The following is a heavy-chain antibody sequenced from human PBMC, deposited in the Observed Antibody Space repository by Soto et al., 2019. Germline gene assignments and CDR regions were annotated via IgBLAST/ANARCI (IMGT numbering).Heavy chain of an antibody. CDR3: AREFACSGGSCYTGVYEH. V-gene: IGHV1-69*01. D-gene: IGHD2-15*01. J-gene: IGHJ4*02. CDR1: GGTFSTYA. CDR2: LAPIFDAG. Sequence: QVHLVQSGAEVQKPGSSLKLSCKASGGTFSTYAFTWVRQAPGQGLEWIGGLAPIFDAGNYAPRFQGRVTITADDSTDTVYMELSGLTSDDTAVYFCAREFACSGGSCYTGVYEHWGQGTLVTVSS.